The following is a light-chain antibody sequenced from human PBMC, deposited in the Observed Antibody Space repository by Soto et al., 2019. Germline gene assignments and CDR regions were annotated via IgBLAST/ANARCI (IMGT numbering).Light chain of an antibody. J-gene: IGLJ1*01. V-gene: IGLV2-8*01. CDR3: SSYAGSSNV. Sequence: QSALIQPPSVSGSPGQSVTISCTGTSSDVGSYDYVSWYQQHPGTVPKPMIYNVNKRPSGVPDRFSGSKSGNTASLTVSGLQAEDEADYYCSSYAGSSNVFGTGTKVTVL. CDR1: SSDVGSYDY. CDR2: NVN.